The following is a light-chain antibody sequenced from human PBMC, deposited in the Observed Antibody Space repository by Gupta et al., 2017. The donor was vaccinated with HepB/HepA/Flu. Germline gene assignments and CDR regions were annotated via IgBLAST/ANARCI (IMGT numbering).Light chain of an antibody. Sequence: QSVLNHPASASASPGQPTTTSCAGTSSDDGGDNYVSWYQQHPGNAPKLMIYDVNKRPSGVSDRFSGSKSGNTASLTITGIQAEDDADYYCWAYASSSTLVFGGGTKLTVL. CDR2: DVN. CDR3: WAYASSSTLV. J-gene: IGLJ2*01. CDR1: SSDDGGDNY. V-gene: IGLV2-14*01.